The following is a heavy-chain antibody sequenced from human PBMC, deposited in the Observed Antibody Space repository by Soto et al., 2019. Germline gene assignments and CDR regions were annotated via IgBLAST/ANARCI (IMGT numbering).Heavy chain of an antibody. CDR1: GGTFSKYS. J-gene: IGHJ6*02. Sequence: SVKVSCKVSGGTFSKYSLSWVRQTPGQGLEWMGGITPFVGTSNYAQRFLGRVTITADKSTNTAFLELSGLKSEDTALYFCASTSYCNGSSCYSRHYYGMDVWGQGTTVTVSS. CDR3: ASTSYCNGSSCYSRHYYGMDV. D-gene: IGHD2-2*01. V-gene: IGHV1-69*06. CDR2: ITPFVGTS.